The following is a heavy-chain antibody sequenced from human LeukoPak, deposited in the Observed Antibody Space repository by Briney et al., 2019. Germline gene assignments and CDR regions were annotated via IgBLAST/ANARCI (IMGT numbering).Heavy chain of an antibody. CDR3: ARETRSGRAFDI. CDR1: DDSINSYW. CDR2: IYTSGTT. V-gene: IGHV4-4*07. D-gene: IGHD6-19*01. Sequence: PSETLSLTCTVSDDSINSYWWSWIRQPAGKGLEWIGRIYTSGTTNYNLSLKSRVTMSVDTSKNQFSLKLRFVTAADMAVYYCARETRSGRAFDIWGQGTMVTVSS. J-gene: IGHJ3*02.